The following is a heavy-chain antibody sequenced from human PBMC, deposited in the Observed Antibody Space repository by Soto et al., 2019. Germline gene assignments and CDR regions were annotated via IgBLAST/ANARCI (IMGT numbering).Heavy chain of an antibody. CDR1: GYTFTSYA. CDR3: AHRSLYSGSYYPFDY. Sequence: SVKVSCKASGYTFTSYAMHWVRQAPGQRLEWMGGIIPIFGTANYAQKFQGRVTITADESTSTAYMELSSLRSEDTAVYYCAHRSLYSGSYYPFDYWGQGTLVTVSS. V-gene: IGHV1-69*13. J-gene: IGHJ4*02. D-gene: IGHD1-26*01. CDR2: IIPIFGTA.